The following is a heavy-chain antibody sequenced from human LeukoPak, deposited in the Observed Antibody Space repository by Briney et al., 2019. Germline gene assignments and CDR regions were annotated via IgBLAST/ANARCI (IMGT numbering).Heavy chain of an antibody. J-gene: IGHJ3*02. D-gene: IGHD4-17*01. V-gene: IGHV3-23*01. CDR3: ARRGNIDYGDSDAFDI. Sequence: GGSLRLSCAASGFTFSSYAMSWVRQAPGKGLEWVSAISGSGGSTYYADSVKGRFTISRDNAKNSLYLQMNSLRAEDTAVYYCARRGNIDYGDSDAFDIWGQGTMVTVSS. CDR2: ISGSGGST. CDR1: GFTFSSYA.